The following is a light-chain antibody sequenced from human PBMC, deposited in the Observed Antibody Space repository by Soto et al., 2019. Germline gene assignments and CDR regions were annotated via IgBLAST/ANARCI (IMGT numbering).Light chain of an antibody. Sequence: EIVLTQSPATLSLSPGERVTLSCRASQSVSNYLAWYQQRPCQAPRLLIYGASSRATGIPDRFSGSGSGTDFTLTISRLEPEDFAVYYCQQYGSSGTFGQGTKVDIK. CDR3: QQYGSSGT. J-gene: IGKJ1*01. V-gene: IGKV3-20*01. CDR2: GAS. CDR1: QSVSNY.